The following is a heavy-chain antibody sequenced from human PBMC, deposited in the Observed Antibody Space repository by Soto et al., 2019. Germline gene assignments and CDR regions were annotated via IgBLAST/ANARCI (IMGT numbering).Heavy chain of an antibody. CDR1: GFNFNTHS. D-gene: IGHD1-26*01. J-gene: IGHJ5*02. CDR3: ARGPMPVGAITS. V-gene: IGHV3-48*01. CDR2: ISSGSSTI. Sequence: EVQLVESGGGLVQPGGSLRLSCAASGFNFNTHSMNWVRQTPGKGLEWISYISSGSSTIYYADSVKGRFTISRHNAKNSLYLQMNSLRAEDTAVYYCARGPMPVGAITSWGQGTLVTVSS.